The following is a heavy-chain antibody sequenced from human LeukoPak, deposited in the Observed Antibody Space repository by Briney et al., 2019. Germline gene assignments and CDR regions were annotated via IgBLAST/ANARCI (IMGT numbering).Heavy chain of an antibody. J-gene: IGHJ4*02. V-gene: IGHV3-30*03. CDR1: VLTFSSYG. CDR3: ARGGTAMVMVY. CDR2: ISYDGSNK. D-gene: IGHD5-18*01. Sequence: VGSLRLSCAASVLTFSSYGMHWVCQAPGKGLEGVAVISYDGSNKYYADSVKGRFTISRDNSKNTLYLQMNSLRAEDTAVYYCARGGTAMVMVYWGQGTLVTVSS.